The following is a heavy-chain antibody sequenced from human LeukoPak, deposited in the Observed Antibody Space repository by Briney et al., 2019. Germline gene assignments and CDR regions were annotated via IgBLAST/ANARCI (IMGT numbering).Heavy chain of an antibody. Sequence: QPGGSRRLSCAALGLAVRSNYMGWVGQAPGKGLKWVSVCFSGGSPSYADSAKGRFTRSSDNYKITLYVQMNSLRGEDTAVYYCARGLYDSSGYPQIDYWGQGTLVTVSS. D-gene: IGHD3-22*01. V-gene: IGHV3-53*01. CDR2: CFSGGSP. CDR1: GLAVRSNY. J-gene: IGHJ4*02. CDR3: ARGLYDSSGYPQIDY.